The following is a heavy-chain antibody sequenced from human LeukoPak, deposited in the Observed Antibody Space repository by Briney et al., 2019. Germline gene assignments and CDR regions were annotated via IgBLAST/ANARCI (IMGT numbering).Heavy chain of an antibody. Sequence: ASVKVSCKASGYTFTSYDINWVRQATGQGLERMGWISAYNGNTNYAQKLQGRVTMTTDTSTSTAYMELRSLRSDDTAVYYCARDGMGATFDYWGQGTLVTVSS. CDR2: ISAYNGNT. V-gene: IGHV1-18*01. CDR1: GYTFTSYD. D-gene: IGHD1-26*01. CDR3: ARDGMGATFDY. J-gene: IGHJ4*02.